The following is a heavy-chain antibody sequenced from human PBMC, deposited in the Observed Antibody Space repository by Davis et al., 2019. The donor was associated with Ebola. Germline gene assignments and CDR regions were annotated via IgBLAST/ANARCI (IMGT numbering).Heavy chain of an antibody. CDR2: INPNSGGT. V-gene: IGHV1-2*02. Sequence: AASVKVSCKASGYTFTGYYMHWVRQAPGQGLEWMGWINPNSGGTDYAQKFQGRVTMTRDTSISTAYMELSRLRSDDTAVYYCAREGNVVVAAASPLGMDVWGQGNTVTVSS. CDR3: AREGNVVVAAASPLGMDV. J-gene: IGHJ6*02. CDR1: GYTFTGYY. D-gene: IGHD2-2*01.